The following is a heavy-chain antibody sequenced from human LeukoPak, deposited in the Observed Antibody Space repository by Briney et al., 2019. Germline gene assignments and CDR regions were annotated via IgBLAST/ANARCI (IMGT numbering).Heavy chain of an antibody. V-gene: IGHV3-21*01. CDR3: ARGPSGYHNT. D-gene: IGHD5-12*01. J-gene: IGHJ4*02. Sequence: GGSLRLSCAASGFTFSTYTMNWVRQAPGKGLEWVSSITTSSSYIYYADSVKGRFTISRDNAKNSLYLQMNSLRAEDTAVYYCARGPSGYHNTGGQGTLVTVSS. CDR1: GFTFSTYT. CDR2: ITTSSSYI.